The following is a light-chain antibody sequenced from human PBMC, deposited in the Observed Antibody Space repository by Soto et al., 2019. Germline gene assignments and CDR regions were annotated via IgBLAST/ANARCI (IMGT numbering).Light chain of an antibody. V-gene: IGKV1-33*01. CDR3: QQYDNLFT. J-gene: IGKJ5*01. Sequence: DIHMTQSPSSLSASVGDRVTITFRASQSISSYLNWYQQKPGKAPKLLIYDASNLETGVPSRFSGSGSGTDFTFTISSLQPEDIATYYCQQYDNLFTFGQGTRLEIK. CDR2: DAS. CDR1: QSISSY.